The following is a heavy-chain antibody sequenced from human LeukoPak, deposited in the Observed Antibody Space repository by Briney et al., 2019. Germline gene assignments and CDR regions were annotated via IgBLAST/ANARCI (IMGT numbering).Heavy chain of an antibody. D-gene: IGHD3-10*01. CDR3: AKDLYWFGEPSAFDI. CDR1: GFTFSDYW. J-gene: IGHJ3*02. Sequence: GGSLRLSCVGSGFTFSDYWATWVRQAPGKGLEWVANIDPDGSHQYYVDSVKGRFTISKDNAKNSLYLQMNSLRAEDTAVYYCAKDLYWFGEPSAFDIWGQGTMVTVSS. V-gene: IGHV3-7*01. CDR2: IDPDGSHQ.